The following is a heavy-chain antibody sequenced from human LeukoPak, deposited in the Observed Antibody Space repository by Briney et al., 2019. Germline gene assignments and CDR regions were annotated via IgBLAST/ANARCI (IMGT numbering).Heavy chain of an antibody. CDR3: ALGGFGEPPWFDP. CDR2: IRYDGSNK. CDR1: GFTFSSYG. V-gene: IGHV3-30*02. Sequence: PGGSLRLSCAASGFTFSSYGMHWVRQAPGEGLEWVAFIRYDGSNKYYADSVKGRFTISRDNSKNTLYLQMNSLRAEDTAVYYCALGGFGEPPWFDPWGQGTLVTVSS. D-gene: IGHD3-10*01. J-gene: IGHJ5*02.